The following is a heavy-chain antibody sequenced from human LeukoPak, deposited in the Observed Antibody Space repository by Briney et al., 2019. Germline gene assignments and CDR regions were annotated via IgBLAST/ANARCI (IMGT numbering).Heavy chain of an antibody. Sequence: SETLSLTCAVYGGSFSGYYWSWIRQPPGKGLEWIGEINHSGSTNYNPSLKSRVTISVDTSKNQFSLKLSSVTAADTAVYYCARMGATNYYYYYYGMDVWGQGTTVTVSS. CDR1: GGSFSGYY. CDR2: INHSGST. D-gene: IGHD1-26*01. V-gene: IGHV4-34*01. CDR3: ARMGATNYYYYYYGMDV. J-gene: IGHJ6*02.